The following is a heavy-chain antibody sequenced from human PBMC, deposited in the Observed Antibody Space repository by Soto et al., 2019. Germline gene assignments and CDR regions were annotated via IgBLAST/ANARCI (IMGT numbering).Heavy chain of an antibody. CDR2: ISSTTNYI. V-gene: IGHV3-21*01. J-gene: IGHJ4*02. CDR3: ARESEDLTSNFDY. Sequence: GGSLRLSCAASGFTFTRYSMNWVRQAPGKGLEWVSSISSTTNYIYYADSMKGRFTVSRDNAKNSVYLEMNSLSAEDTAVYYCARESEDLTSNFDYCGQVTLVTISS. CDR1: GFTFTRYS.